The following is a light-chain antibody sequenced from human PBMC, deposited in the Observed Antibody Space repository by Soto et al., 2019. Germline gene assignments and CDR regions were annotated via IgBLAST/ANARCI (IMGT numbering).Light chain of an antibody. CDR3: QQYDDWPLT. CDR1: RSLTNN. Sequence: EVVMTQSPGTLSVSPGGRATLSCRASRSLTNNLAWYQKKPGQAPRLLIHDASTRATGIPARFSGSGSGTEFTLTISSLQSEDFAVYYCQQYDDWPLTFGQGTRLETK. CDR2: DAS. J-gene: IGKJ5*01. V-gene: IGKV3-15*01.